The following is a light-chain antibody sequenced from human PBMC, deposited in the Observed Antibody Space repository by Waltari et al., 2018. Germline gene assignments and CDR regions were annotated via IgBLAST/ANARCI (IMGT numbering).Light chain of an antibody. Sequence: QSALTQPASVSGSPGQSITISCTGTSSDVGCYNYVSWYQQHPGKAHKLMIYEVSNRPSGVSNRFSGSKSGNTASLTISGLQAEDEADYYCSSYTSSSNLDVFGTGTKVTVL. CDR1: SSDVGCYNY. CDR3: SSYTSSSNLDV. V-gene: IGLV2-14*01. J-gene: IGLJ1*01. CDR2: EVS.